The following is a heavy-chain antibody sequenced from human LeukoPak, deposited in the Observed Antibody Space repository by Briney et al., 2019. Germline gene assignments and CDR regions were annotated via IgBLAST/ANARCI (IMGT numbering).Heavy chain of an antibody. D-gene: IGHD2-2*01. V-gene: IGHV3-23*01. CDR3: ARGNAPLPFDY. Sequence: GGSLRLSCAASGFTFSSYAMSWVRQAPGKGLEWVSAISGSGGSTYYADSVKGRFTISRDNAKNSVYLQMKSLRAEDTAVYYCARGNAPLPFDYWGQGTLVTVSS. J-gene: IGHJ4*02. CDR1: GFTFSSYA. CDR2: ISGSGGST.